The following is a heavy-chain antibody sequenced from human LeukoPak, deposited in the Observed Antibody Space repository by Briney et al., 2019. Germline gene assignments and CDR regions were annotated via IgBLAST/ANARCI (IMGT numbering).Heavy chain of an antibody. V-gene: IGHV4-61*08. Sequence: SETLSLTCTVSGGSISSGGYYWSWIRQHPGKGLEWIGYIYYSGSTNYNPSLKSRVTMSVDTSKNQFSLELSSVTAADTAVYYCARESPSGRASDIWGQGTLVTVSS. CDR2: IYYSGST. J-gene: IGHJ3*02. CDR1: GGSISSGGYY. CDR3: ARESPSGRASDI. D-gene: IGHD3-10*01.